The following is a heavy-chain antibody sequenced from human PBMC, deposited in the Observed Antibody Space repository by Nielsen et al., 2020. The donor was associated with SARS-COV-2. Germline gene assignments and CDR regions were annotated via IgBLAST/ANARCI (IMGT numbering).Heavy chain of an antibody. CDR2: IYYSGST. V-gene: IGHV4-59*01. Sequence: SLTISCAASGFTFSSYAMSWIRQPPGKGLEWFAYIYYSGSTNYNPSLKSRVTISVDTSKNQFSLKLSSVTAADTAVYYCARGQRYGMDVWGQGTTVTVSS. CDR3: ARGQRYGMDV. J-gene: IGHJ6*02. CDR1: GFTFSSYA.